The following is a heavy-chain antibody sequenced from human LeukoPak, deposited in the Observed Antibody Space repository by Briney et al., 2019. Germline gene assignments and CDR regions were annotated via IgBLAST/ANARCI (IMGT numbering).Heavy chain of an antibody. J-gene: IGHJ4*02. CDR1: GGSISSGSYY. CDR3: ARIYLQLVDY. D-gene: IGHD6-13*01. CDR2: IYYSGST. V-gene: IGHV4-39*01. Sequence: SETLSLTCTVSGGSISSGSYYWGWIRQPPGKGLEWIGSIYYSGSTYYNPSLKSRVTISVDTSKNQFSLKLSSVTAADTAVYYCARIYLQLVDYWGQGTLVTVSS.